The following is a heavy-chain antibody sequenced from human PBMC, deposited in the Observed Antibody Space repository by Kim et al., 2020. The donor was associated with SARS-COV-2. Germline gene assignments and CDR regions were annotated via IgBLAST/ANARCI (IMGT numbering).Heavy chain of an antibody. D-gene: IGHD5-12*01. CDR1: SGSINFYY. Sequence: SETLSLTCTVSSGSINFYYWNWIRQPAGKGLEWIGRIYPNGNTNYNPSLKSRVTMSVDTSKNQFSLKLTSLTAADTAVYFCARGAYDPPRYFDYLGQGTL. V-gene: IGHV4-4*07. J-gene: IGHJ4*02. CDR3: ARGAYDPPRYFDY. CDR2: IYPNGNT.